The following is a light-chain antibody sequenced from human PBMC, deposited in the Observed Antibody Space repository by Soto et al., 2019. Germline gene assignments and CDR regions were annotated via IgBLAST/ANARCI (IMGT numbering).Light chain of an antibody. J-gene: IGKJ1*01. Sequence: DIQMTQSPSSLSASVGDTVTITCRASQGIYKYLAWYQQKSGQVPKLLIYKASTLKSGVPSRFSGSGSGTEFTLTISSLQPDDFATYYCQHYNSYSEAFGQGTKVDI. CDR3: QHYNSYSEA. CDR2: KAS. V-gene: IGKV1-5*03. CDR1: QGIYKY.